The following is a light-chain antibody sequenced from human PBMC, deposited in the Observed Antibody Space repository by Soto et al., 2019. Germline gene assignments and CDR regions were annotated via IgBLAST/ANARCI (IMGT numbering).Light chain of an antibody. J-gene: IGLJ2*01. CDR3: GSYTGSSTVI. V-gene: IGLV2-18*02. Sequence: QSVLTQPPSVSGSPGQSVTISCTGSSSDIGSYNRVSWYQQPPGTAPKLLIYEVTDRPSGVPGRFSGSKSGNTASLIISGLQAEDEAEYYCGSYTGSSTVIFGGGTKVTVL. CDR2: EVT. CDR1: SSDIGSYNR.